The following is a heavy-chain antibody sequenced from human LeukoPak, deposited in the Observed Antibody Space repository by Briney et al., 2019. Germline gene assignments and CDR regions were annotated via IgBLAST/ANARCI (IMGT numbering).Heavy chain of an antibody. CDR3: ARSRHSSSWFNPPPNWFDP. J-gene: IGHJ5*02. Sequence: PSETLSLTCTVSGGSISSSSYYWGWIRQPPGEGLEWIGSIYYSGSTYYNPSLKSRVTISVDTSKNQFSLKLSSVTAADTAVYYCARSRHSSSWFNPPPNWFDPWGQGTLVTVSS. V-gene: IGHV4-39*01. CDR2: IYYSGST. D-gene: IGHD6-13*01. CDR1: GGSISSSSYY.